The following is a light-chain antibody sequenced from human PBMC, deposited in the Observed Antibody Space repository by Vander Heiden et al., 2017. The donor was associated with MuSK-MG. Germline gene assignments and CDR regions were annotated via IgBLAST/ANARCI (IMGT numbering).Light chain of an antibody. CDR1: PSLLYSDGNTY. CDR3: RQGVHLPHQ. V-gene: IGKV2-30*01. J-gene: IGKJ3*01. CDR2: FVS. Sequence: DVVMTQSPLSLPVTLGQPATISCTSSPSLLYSDGNTYLSWFQQRPGQSPRRLIHFVSNRESGVPDRFSGSGAGTDFTLTISRVEAEDVGVYYCRQGVHLPHQFGPGTKVEVK.